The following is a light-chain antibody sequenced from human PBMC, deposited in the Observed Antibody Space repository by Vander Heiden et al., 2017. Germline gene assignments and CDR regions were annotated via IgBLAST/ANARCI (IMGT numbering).Light chain of an antibody. Sequence: QSALTQPPSASGSPGQSVTISCTGTSSDIGRFNFVSWYKQHPGKAPERILYDVTARPSGVPDRFSGSKSGNTASLSVSGLQAEDEADYYCSSYAGNKRVVFGGGTKLTVL. CDR1: SSDIGRFNF. CDR2: DVT. J-gene: IGLJ3*02. V-gene: IGLV2-8*01. CDR3: SSYAGNKRVV.